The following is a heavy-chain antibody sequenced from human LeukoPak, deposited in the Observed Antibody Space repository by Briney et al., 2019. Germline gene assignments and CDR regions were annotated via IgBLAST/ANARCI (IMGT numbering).Heavy chain of an antibody. J-gene: IGHJ6*03. CDR3: ARVEEGYGSGRRENYYYYYMDV. CDR1: GGSVSSYY. CDR2: IHYTGST. Sequence: TETLSLTCTVSGGSVSSYYWSWIRQPPRKGLEWIGYIHYTGSTNYNPSLKSRVTISVDTSKNQFSLKLSSVTAADTAVYYCARVEEGYGSGRRENYYYYYMDVWGKGTTVTISS. V-gene: IGHV4-59*02. D-gene: IGHD3-10*01.